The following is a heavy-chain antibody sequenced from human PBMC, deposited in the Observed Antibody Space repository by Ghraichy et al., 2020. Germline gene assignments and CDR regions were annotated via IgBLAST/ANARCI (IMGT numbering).Heavy chain of an antibody. V-gene: IGHV4-39*01. CDR1: GGSISSSSYY. J-gene: IGHJ3*02. Sequence: GSLRLSCTVSGGSISSSSYYWGWIRQPPGKGLEWIGSIYYSGSTYYNPSLKSRVTISVDTSKNQFSLKLSSVTAADTAVYYCARGLGYCSGGSCYTDAFDIWGQGTMVTVSS. CDR3: ARGLGYCSGGSCYTDAFDI. D-gene: IGHD2-15*01. CDR2: IYYSGST.